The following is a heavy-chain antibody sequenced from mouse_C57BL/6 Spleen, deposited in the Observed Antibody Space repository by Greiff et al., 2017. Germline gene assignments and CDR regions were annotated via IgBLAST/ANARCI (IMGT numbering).Heavy chain of an antibody. Sequence: VKLVESGPGLVAPSQSLSITCTVSGFSLTSYAISWVRQPPGKGLEWLGVIWTGGGTNYNSALKSRLSISKDNSKSQVFLKMNSLQTDDTARYYCARKIVEGYGTLGYAMDYWGQGTSVTVSS. V-gene: IGHV2-9-1*01. J-gene: IGHJ4*01. CDR2: IWTGGGT. CDR1: GFSLTSYA. CDR3: ARKIVEGYGTLGYAMDY. D-gene: IGHD2-1*01.